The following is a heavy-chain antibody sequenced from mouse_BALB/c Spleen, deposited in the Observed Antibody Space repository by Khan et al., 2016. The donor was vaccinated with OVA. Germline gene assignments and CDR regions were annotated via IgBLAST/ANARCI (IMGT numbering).Heavy chain of an antibody. D-gene: IGHD1-1*01. V-gene: IGHV14-3*02. Sequence: IQLVQSGAELVKPGASVKLSCTTSGFTIKDTYIHWVKQRPEQGLVWIGRIDPANGYTKFDPRFRGQATITTDTSSNTAYLQLSSLTSEDTAVYYCARITYSDASYWGQGTLVTVSS. J-gene: IGHJ3*01. CDR1: GFTIKDTY. CDR2: IDPANGYT. CDR3: ARITYSDASY.